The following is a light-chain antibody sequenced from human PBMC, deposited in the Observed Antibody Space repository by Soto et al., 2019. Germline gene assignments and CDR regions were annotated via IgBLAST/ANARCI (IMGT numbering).Light chain of an antibody. CDR2: DAS. Sequence: DIQMTQSPSTLSASVGDRVTITCRASQSIRSWLAWYQQKPGKAPKLLIYDASSLESGVPSRFSGSGSGTEFTLSISSLQPDDFATYFCQQYRIYWTFGQGTKVEIK. CDR1: QSIRSW. V-gene: IGKV1-5*01. J-gene: IGKJ1*01. CDR3: QQYRIYWT.